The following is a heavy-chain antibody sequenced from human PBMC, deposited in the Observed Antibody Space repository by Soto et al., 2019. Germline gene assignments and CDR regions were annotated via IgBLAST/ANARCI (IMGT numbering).Heavy chain of an antibody. V-gene: IGHV4-61*01. CDR2: VYYSGTT. CDR1: GGPVSSGSYY. J-gene: IGHJ4*02. D-gene: IGHD1-1*01. Sequence: PSETLSLTCTVSGGPVSSGSYYWNWIRQPPGKRLEWIAYVYYSGTTNYNPSLKSRVTISVDTSKSQFSLNLSSVTAADTAVYYCARLPRTGSPRYYFDSWGQGTLVTVS. CDR3: ARLPRTGSPRYYFDS.